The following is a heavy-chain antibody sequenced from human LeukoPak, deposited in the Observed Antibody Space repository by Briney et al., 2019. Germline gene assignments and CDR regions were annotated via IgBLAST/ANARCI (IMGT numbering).Heavy chain of an antibody. J-gene: IGHJ4*02. Sequence: GGSLRLSCVASGFTFSGYEMNWVRQAPGQGLEWVSYISSSGGLMNYADSVKGRFTISRDNAKNSLYLQMNSLRVEDTAFYYCAGGNGHWGQGTLVTVSS. CDR2: ISSSGGLM. V-gene: IGHV3-48*03. CDR3: AGGNGH. CDR1: GFTFSGYE. D-gene: IGHD4-23*01.